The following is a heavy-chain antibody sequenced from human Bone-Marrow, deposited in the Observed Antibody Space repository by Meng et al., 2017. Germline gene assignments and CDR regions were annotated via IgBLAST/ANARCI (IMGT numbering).Heavy chain of an antibody. CDR2: ISGSGGST. CDR3: ARTLWFGEQIYY. Sequence: GESLKISCAASGFTFSSYAMSWVRQAPGKGLEWVSAISGSGGSTYYADSVKGRFTISRDNSKNTLYLQMNSLRAEDTAVYYCARTLWFGEQIYYWGQGTLVTSPQ. CDR1: GFTFSSYA. D-gene: IGHD3-10*01. J-gene: IGHJ4*02. V-gene: IGHV3-23*01.